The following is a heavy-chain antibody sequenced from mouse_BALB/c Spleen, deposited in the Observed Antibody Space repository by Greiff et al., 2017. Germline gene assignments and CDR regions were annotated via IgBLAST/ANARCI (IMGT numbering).Heavy chain of an antibody. V-gene: IGHV1S127*01. J-gene: IGHJ3*01. CDR1: GYTFTSYW. CDR2: IDPSDSYT. D-gene: IGHD3-1*01. CDR3: TRVSSGGAWFAY. Sequence: VQLQQPGAELVKPGASVKMSCKASGYTFTSYWMHWVKQRPGQGLEWIGTIDPSDSYTSYNQKFKGKATLTVDTSSSTAYMQLSSLTSEDSAVYYGTRVSSGGAWFAYWGQGTLVTVSA.